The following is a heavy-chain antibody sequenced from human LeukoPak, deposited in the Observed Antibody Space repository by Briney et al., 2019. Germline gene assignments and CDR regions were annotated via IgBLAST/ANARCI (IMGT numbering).Heavy chain of an antibody. CDR1: GFTFSSSA. CDR3: AKDGDGSNTWFGFRGSFDY. CDR2: ISATGGTT. V-gene: IGHV3-23*01. Sequence: PGGSLRVLCAGSGFTFSSSAMHWVRQAPGKGPEWVSGISATGGTTYYADSVKGRFTVSRDNSNNTLYLQMSGLRADDTAIYYCAKDGDGSNTWFGFRGSFDYWGQGALVTVSS. D-gene: IGHD3-10*01. J-gene: IGHJ4*02.